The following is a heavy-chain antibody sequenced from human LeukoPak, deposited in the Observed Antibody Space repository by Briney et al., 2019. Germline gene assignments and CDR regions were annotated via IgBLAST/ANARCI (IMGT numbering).Heavy chain of an antibody. J-gene: IGHJ4*02. V-gene: IGHV1-46*01. Sequence: GASVTVSCKASGYTFTSYYMHWVRQAPGQGLEWMGIINPSGGSTSYAQKFQGRVTITRDTSTSTVYMELSSLRSEDTAVYYCARAPSLESSGWYVSDYWGQGTLVTVSS. CDR3: ARAPSLESSGWYVSDY. CDR2: INPSGGST. CDR1: GYTFTSYY. D-gene: IGHD6-19*01.